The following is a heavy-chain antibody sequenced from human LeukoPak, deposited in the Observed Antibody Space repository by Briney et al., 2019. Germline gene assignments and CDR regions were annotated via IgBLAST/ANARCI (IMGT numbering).Heavy chain of an antibody. D-gene: IGHD3-10*01. CDR3: GGSGSYPEHYFDY. J-gene: IGHJ4*02. V-gene: IGHV4-4*07. Sequence: SETLSLTCTVSGGSISSYYWSWIRQPAGRGLEWIGRIYTSGSTNYNPSLKSRVTMSVDTSKNQFSLKLSSVTAADTAVYYCGGSGSYPEHYFDYWGQGTLVTVSS. CDR2: IYTSGST. CDR1: GGSISSYY.